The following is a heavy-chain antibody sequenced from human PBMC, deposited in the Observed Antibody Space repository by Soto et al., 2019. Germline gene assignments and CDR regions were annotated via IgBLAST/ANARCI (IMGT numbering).Heavy chain of an antibody. CDR2: ISYAGRNI. Sequence: QVHLVEFGGGVVQPGRSLRLSCVASEFTFSTYAMHWVRQAPGKGLEWVALISYAGRNIYYADSVKGRFSISRDDSMNTLFLPMDSLRPEDTAIYSSARVSLYGDYGAGDYCGQGTLVTVAS. J-gene: IGHJ4*02. CDR1: EFTFSTYA. V-gene: IGHV3-30*04. CDR3: ARVSLYGDYGAGDY. D-gene: IGHD4-17*01.